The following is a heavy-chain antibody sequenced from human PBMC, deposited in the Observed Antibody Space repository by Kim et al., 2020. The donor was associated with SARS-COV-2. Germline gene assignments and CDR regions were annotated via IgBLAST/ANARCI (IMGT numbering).Heavy chain of an antibody. CDR2: IYYSGST. V-gene: IGHV4-39*01. Sequence: SETLSLTCTVSGGSISSSSYYWGWIRQPPGKGLEWIGSIYYSGSTYYNPSLKSRVTISVDTSKNQFSLKLSSVTAADTAVYYCARPVGELLSAAFDIWAKGQWSPSLQ. CDR1: GGSISSSSYY. CDR3: ARPVGELLSAAFDI. D-gene: IGHD1-26*01. J-gene: IGHJ3*02.